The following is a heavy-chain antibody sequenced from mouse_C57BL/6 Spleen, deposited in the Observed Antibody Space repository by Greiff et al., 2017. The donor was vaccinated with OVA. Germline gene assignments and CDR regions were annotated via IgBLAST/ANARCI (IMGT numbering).Heavy chain of an antibody. D-gene: IGHD1-1*01. Sequence: VQLQQSGAELVRPGASVTLSCKASGYTFTDYEMHWVKQTPVHGLEWIGAIDPDNGGTAYNQKFKGKAILTADKSSSTAYMQLSSLTSEDSAVYSCTIPPISTVVAPFDYWGQGTTLTVSS. J-gene: IGHJ2*01. V-gene: IGHV1-15*01. CDR3: TIPPISTVVAPFDY. CDR1: GYTFTDYE. CDR2: IDPDNGGT.